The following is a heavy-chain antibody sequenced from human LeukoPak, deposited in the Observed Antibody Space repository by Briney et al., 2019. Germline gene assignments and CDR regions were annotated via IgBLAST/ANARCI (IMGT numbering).Heavy chain of an antibody. CDR2: IYHSESP. J-gene: IGHJ4*02. D-gene: IGHD6-13*01. CDR3: ARENRRIGVAGGFDS. CDR1: GDSISSSSSY. Sequence: SETLSLTCTVSGDSISSSSSYWGWIRQPPGEGLEWTGSIYHSESPNYNPSLKIRVTISVDKPKNQFSLKMSSVTAADTAVYYCARENRRIGVAGGFDSWGQGTLVTVSS. V-gene: IGHV4-39*07.